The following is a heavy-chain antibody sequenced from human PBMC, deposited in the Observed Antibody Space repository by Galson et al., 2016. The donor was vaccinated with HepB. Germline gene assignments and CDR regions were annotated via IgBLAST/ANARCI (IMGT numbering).Heavy chain of an antibody. Sequence: SLRLSCAASGFSFSDYYMTWIRQAPGKGLEWLSYISSSGNTIYYEDSVKGRFTISRDNATNSLHLQMNSLRAEDTAVDYCAGRDGYNVNWYFKHWGRGTLVTVSS. V-gene: IGHV3-11*01. J-gene: IGHJ2*01. CDR1: GFSFSDYY. D-gene: IGHD5-24*01. CDR2: ISSSGNTI. CDR3: AGRDGYNVNWYFKH.